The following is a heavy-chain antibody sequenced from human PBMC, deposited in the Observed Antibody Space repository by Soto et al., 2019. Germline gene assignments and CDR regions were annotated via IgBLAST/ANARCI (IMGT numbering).Heavy chain of an antibody. Sequence: ASVKVSCKASGYNFVNYGISWVRQVPGQGLEWMGWITTSNGNTHYAQKLQGRVSMTTDTSTSTAYMELRSLISDDTALYYCATLTSQNCFDLWGQGXLVTVYS. D-gene: IGHD2-15*01. V-gene: IGHV1-18*04. CDR2: ITTSNGNT. CDR3: ATLTSQNCFDL. J-gene: IGHJ5*02. CDR1: GYNFVNYG.